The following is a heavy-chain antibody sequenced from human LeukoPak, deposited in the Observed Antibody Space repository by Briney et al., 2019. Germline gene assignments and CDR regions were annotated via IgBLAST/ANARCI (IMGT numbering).Heavy chain of an antibody. CDR1: GFTFSGYA. J-gene: IGHJ4*02. D-gene: IGHD6-19*01. CDR2: ISYDGGNK. CDR3: ARDDSSSGWGSLDY. Sequence: PGGSLRLSCADSGFTFSGYAMHWVRQAPGKGLEWVAVISYDGGNKYYADSVKGRFTISRDNSKNTLYLQMNSLRAEDTAVYYCARDDSSSGWGSLDYWGQGTLVTVSS. V-gene: IGHV3-30*14.